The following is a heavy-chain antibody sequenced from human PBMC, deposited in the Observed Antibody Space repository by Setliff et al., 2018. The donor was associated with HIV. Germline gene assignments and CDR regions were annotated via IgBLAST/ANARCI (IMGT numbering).Heavy chain of an antibody. CDR1: GGSISSGSYY. Sequence: PSETLSLTCTVSGGSISSGSYYWSWIRQPPGKGLEWIGYMYYSGNTNYNPSLKSRVTISVDRSKNQFSLKLSSVTAADTAVYYCARRGDFFYYAMDVWGQGTTVTVSS. J-gene: IGHJ6*02. CDR2: MYYSGNT. CDR3: ARRGDFFYYAMDV. V-gene: IGHV4-61*01.